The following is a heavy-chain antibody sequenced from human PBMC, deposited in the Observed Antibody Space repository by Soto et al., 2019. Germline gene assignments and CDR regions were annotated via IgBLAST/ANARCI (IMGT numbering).Heavy chain of an antibody. CDR1: GGSISSSSYY. Sequence: SETLSLTCTVSGGSISSSSYYWGWIRQPPGKGLEWIGSIYYSGSTYYNPSLKSRVTISVDTSKNQFSLKLSSVTAADTAVYYCARLYRPSLGYCGQGTLVTVSS. D-gene: IGHD1-26*01. V-gene: IGHV4-39*01. J-gene: IGHJ4*02. CDR2: IYYSGST. CDR3: ARLYRPSLGY.